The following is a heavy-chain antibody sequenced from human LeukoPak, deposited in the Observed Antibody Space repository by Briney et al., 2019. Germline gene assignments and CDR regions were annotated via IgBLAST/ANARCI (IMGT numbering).Heavy chain of an antibody. J-gene: IGHJ6*02. Sequence: SVKVSCKASGGTFSSYAISWVRQAPGQGLEWMGGIIPIFGTANYAQKFQGRVTITADESTSTAYMGLSSLRSEDTAVYYCARVQVETSYGMDVWGQGTTVTVSS. V-gene: IGHV1-69*13. CDR1: GGTFSSYA. D-gene: IGHD4-11*01. CDR2: IIPIFGTA. CDR3: ARVQVETSYGMDV.